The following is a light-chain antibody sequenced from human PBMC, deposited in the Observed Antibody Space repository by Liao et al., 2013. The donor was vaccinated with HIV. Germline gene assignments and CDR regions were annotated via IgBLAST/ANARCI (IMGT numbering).Light chain of an antibody. Sequence: SYELTQPSSVSVSPGQTARITCSGDVLARKHARWFQQKPGQAPVLVIKRDSVRPSGIPERFSGSNSGNTATLTISGTQAMDEADYYCQAWDSSTVVFGGGTKLTVL. V-gene: IGLV3-27*01. CDR1: VLARKH. CDR3: QAWDSSTVV. CDR2: RDS. J-gene: IGLJ2*01.